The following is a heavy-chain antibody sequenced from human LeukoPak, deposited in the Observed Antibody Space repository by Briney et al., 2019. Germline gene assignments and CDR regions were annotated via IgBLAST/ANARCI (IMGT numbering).Heavy chain of an antibody. V-gene: IGHV3-48*03. J-gene: IGHJ6*03. CDR1: GFTFSSYE. D-gene: IGHD6-13*01. CDR2: ISSSGSTI. CDR3: ARDPVYSSSWYVSSYYHYYMDV. Sequence: GGSLRLSCAASGFTFSSYEMNWVRQAPGKGLEWVSYISSSGSTIYYADSVKGRFTISRDNAKNSLYLQMNSLRAEDTAVYYCARDPVYSSSWYVSSYYHYYMDVWGKGTTVTVSS.